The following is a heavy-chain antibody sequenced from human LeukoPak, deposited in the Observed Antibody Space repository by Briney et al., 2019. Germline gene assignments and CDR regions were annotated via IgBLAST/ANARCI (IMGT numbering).Heavy chain of an antibody. CDR3: TTMVGSPTY. V-gene: IGHV3-15*01. CDR2: IKSQRDGGAT. J-gene: IGHJ4*02. D-gene: IGHD4-23*01. Sequence: GGSLRHSCAGSGFNFNYAWMTWLRQAPGKGLEWVGRIKSQRDGGATDYAAPVKSRFSLSRDDSRNTVSLQMTSLKTDDTGVYYCTTMVGSPTYWGQGALVAVSS. CDR1: GFNFNYAW.